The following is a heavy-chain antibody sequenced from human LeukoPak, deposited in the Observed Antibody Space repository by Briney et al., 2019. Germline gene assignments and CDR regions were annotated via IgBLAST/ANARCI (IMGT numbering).Heavy chain of an antibody. J-gene: IGHJ5*02. V-gene: IGHV4-34*01. Sequence: SETLSLTCAVYGGSFSGYYWSWIRQPPGKGLEWIGEINHSGSTNYNPSLKSRVTISVDTSKNQFSLKLSSVTAEDTAVYYCASYNWNYGWFDPWGQGTLVTVSS. D-gene: IGHD1-7*01. CDR2: INHSGST. CDR1: GGSFSGYY. CDR3: ASYNWNYGWFDP.